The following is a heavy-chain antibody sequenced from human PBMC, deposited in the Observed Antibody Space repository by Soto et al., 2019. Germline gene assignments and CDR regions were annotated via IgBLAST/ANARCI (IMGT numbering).Heavy chain of an antibody. J-gene: IGHJ4*02. D-gene: IGHD2-2*01. CDR1: GFTFSSYW. CDR2: IKQDGSAK. CDR3: ARRLRGCSSSSCYGIDY. Sequence: EVQLVESGGGLVQPGGSLRLSCAASGFTFSSYWMTWVRQAPGKGLEWVANIKQDGSAKYYVDSVRGRFTVSRDNAKNSLFLEMNSVRAEDTAVYYCARRLRGCSSSSCYGIDYWGQGTLVTVSS. V-gene: IGHV3-7*01.